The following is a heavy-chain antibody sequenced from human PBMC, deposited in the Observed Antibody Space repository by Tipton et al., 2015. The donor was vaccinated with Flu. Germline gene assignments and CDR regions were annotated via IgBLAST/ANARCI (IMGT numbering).Heavy chain of an antibody. J-gene: IGHJ4*02. CDR1: GFTFSSYG. CDR2: ISYDGSNK. CDR3: AKDGLDSYSSSWYSCDY. Sequence: SLRLSCAASGFTFSSYGMHWVRQAPGKGLEWVAVISYDGSNKYYADSVKGRFTISRDNSKNTLYLQMNSLRAEDTAVYYCAKDGLDSYSSSWYSCDYWGQGTLVTVSS. V-gene: IGHV3-30*18. D-gene: IGHD6-13*01.